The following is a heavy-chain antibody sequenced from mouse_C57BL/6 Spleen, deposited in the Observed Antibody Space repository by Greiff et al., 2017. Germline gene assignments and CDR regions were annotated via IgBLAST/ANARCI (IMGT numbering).Heavy chain of an antibody. J-gene: IGHJ4*01. CDR3: AKGRDYYAMDY. Sequence: VKLVESGPGLVAPSQSLSITCTVSGFSLTSSGVSWVRQPPGKGLEWLGVIWGDGSTNYHSALISRLSISKDNSKSQVFLKRNSLQSDDTATYYCAKGRDYYAMDYWGQGTSVTVSS. CDR1: GFSLTSSG. D-gene: IGHD3-1*01. CDR2: IWGDGST. V-gene: IGHV2-3*01.